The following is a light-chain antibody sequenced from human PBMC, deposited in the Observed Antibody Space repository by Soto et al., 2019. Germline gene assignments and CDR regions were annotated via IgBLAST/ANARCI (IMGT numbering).Light chain of an antibody. J-gene: IGKJ1*01. CDR1: QSVSKY. CDR3: QQSYSTPGT. V-gene: IGKV1-39*01. Sequence: DIQMTQSLSSLSASVGDRVTITCRASQSVSKYLNWYQQNPGKAPKLLIYGAISLHSGVPSRFSGSGSGTYFTLTISNLQPEDFASYCQQSYSTPGTFGQGTKVEIK. CDR2: GAI.